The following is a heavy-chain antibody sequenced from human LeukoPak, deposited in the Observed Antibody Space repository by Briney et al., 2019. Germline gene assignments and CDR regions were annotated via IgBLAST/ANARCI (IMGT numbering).Heavy chain of an antibody. D-gene: IGHD3-22*01. CDR2: IIPIFGTA. V-gene: IGHV1-69*13. CDR3: ARDREESRLSLTMIVVVTHNWFDP. Sequence: ASVKVSCKASGGTFSSYAISWVRQAPGQGLEWMGGIIPIFGTANYAQKFQGRVTITADESTSTAYMELSSLRSEDTAVYYCARDREESRLSLTMIVVVTHNWFDPWGQGTLVTVSS. CDR1: GGTFSSYA. J-gene: IGHJ5*02.